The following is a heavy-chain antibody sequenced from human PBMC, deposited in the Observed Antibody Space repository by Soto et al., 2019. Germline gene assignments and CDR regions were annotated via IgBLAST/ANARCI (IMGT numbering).Heavy chain of an antibody. CDR3: ATWLSYDSDGVFFDSLLDL. CDR1: GLTFSSSA. CDR2: VTGSGQTT. J-gene: IGHJ5*02. Sequence: GGSLRLSCAASGLTFSSSAMTWVRQAPGKGLEWISVVTGSGQTTYYADSVKGRFTISRDNSKNTLYLKLSRLRAEDTAVYYCATWLSYDSDGVFFDSLLDLWGQGSLVTVSS. D-gene: IGHD3-22*01. V-gene: IGHV3-23*01.